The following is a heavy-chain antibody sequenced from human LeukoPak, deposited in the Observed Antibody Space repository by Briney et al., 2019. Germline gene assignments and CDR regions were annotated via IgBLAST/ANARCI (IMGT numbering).Heavy chain of an antibody. CDR2: IYYSGST. CDR3: ARAKNGSGSFDAFDI. V-gene: IGHV4-31*03. D-gene: IGHD3-10*01. CDR1: GGSISSGGYY. J-gene: IGHJ3*02. Sequence: SETLSLTCTVSGGSISSGGYYWSWIRQHPGKGLEWIGYIYYSGSTYYNPSLKSRVTIPVDTSKNQFSLKLSSVTAADTAVYYCARAKNGSGSFDAFDIWGQGTMVTVSS.